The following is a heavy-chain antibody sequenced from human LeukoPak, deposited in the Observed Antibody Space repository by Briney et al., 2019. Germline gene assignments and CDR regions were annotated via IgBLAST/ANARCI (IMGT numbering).Heavy chain of an antibody. CDR3: ARPLQGSYAMDV. J-gene: IGHJ6*02. CDR1: GFYFNTYS. Sequence: GGSLRLSCVASGFYFNTYSLNWVRRAPGKGLEWVASISSSSNYIRYADSMKGRVTISRDNAKNSLYLQMDSLRVDDTAVYYCARPLQGSYAMDVWGLGTTVIDSS. CDR2: ISSSSNYI. V-gene: IGHV3-21*06.